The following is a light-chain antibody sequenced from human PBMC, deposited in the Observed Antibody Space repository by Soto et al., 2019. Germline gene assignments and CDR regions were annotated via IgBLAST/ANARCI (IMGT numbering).Light chain of an antibody. Sequence: QSALTQPPSVSGAPGQRVTISCTGSSSNIGAGYDVHWYLQLPGTAPKLLIYGNNNRPSGVPDRFSGSKSGTSASLAITGLQAEDEADYYCQSYDSSLSGYVFGGGTKVTVL. CDR1: SSNIGAGYD. J-gene: IGLJ2*01. CDR2: GNN. V-gene: IGLV1-40*01. CDR3: QSYDSSLSGYV.